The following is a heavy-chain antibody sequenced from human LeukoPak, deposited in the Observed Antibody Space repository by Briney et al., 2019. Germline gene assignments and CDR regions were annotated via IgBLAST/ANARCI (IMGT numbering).Heavy chain of an antibody. D-gene: IGHD3-16*01. Sequence: HGESLKTSCKGSTETFTGYWIGWVRQMPGKGLEWMGIIYPGDSDTRYSSSFQGQVTISVDKSISTAYLQWSSLKASDTAIYYCARQRLGLAGDADSYYYYYMDVWGKGTTVTISS. V-gene: IGHV5-51*01. J-gene: IGHJ6*03. CDR2: IYPGDSDT. CDR1: TETFTGYW. CDR3: ARQRLGLAGDADSYYYYYMDV.